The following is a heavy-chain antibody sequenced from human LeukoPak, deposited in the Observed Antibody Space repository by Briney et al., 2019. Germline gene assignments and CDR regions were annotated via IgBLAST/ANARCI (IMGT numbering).Heavy chain of an antibody. CDR2: ISSSSSYI. CDR1: GFTFSSYS. CDR3: ARGGSTTIFGVAP. Sequence: GGSLRLSCAASGFTFSSYSMNWVRQAPGKGLEWVSSISSSSSYIYYADSVEGRFTISRDNAKNSLYLQMNSLRAEDTAVYYCARGGSTTIFGVAPGGQGTLVTVSS. D-gene: IGHD3-3*01. V-gene: IGHV3-21*01. J-gene: IGHJ5*02.